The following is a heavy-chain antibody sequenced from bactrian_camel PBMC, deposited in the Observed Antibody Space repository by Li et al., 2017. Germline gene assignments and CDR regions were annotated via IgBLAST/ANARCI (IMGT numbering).Heavy chain of an antibody. J-gene: IGHJ4*01. Sequence: QVQLVESGGGSVQAGGSLRLSCAASGTGYSNYCTGWFRQVPGKEREGVAALYTGSAMTFYRDSVKGRFTISHDNAKNTMYLRMDTLKPEDTAMYYCAAKPAGWACSLASIARWDYWGQGTQVTVS. CDR3: AAKPAGWACSLASIARWDY. D-gene: IGHD4*01. CDR2: LYTGSAMT. CDR1: GTGYSNYC. V-gene: IGHV3S54*01.